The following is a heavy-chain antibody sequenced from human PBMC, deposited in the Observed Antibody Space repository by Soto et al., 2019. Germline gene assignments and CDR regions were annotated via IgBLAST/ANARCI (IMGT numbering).Heavy chain of an antibody. CDR3: ARDVGGVATKLDPYYYYGMDV. CDR1: GGSISSGGYY. Sequence: KPSETLSLTCTVSGGSISSGGYYWSWIRQHPGKGLEWIGYIYYSGSTYYNPSLKSRVTISVDTSKNQFSLKLSSVTAADTAVYYCARDVGGVATKLDPYYYYGMDVWGQGTTVTAP. V-gene: IGHV4-31*03. J-gene: IGHJ6*02. D-gene: IGHD5-12*01. CDR2: IYYSGST.